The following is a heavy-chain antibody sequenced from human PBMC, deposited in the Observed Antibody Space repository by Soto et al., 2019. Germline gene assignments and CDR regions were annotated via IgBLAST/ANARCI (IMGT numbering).Heavy chain of an antibody. CDR3: ARYLIYNWFDP. Sequence: QLQLQASGSGLVKPSQTLSLTCAVSGGSISSGGYSWSWIRQPPGKGLELLGYIYHSGSTYYNPSLTIRVTISVDRSKNQFSLKLSYVTAADTAVDYCARYLIYNWFDPWGQGTLFTFSS. V-gene: IGHV4-30-2*01. D-gene: IGHD2-8*01. CDR2: IYHSGST. CDR1: GGSISSGGYS. J-gene: IGHJ5*02.